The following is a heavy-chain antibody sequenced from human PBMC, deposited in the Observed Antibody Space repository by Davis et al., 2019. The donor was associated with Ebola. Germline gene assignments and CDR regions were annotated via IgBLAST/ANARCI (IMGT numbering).Heavy chain of an antibody. J-gene: IGHJ4*02. D-gene: IGHD2-21*01. CDR1: GYTFTGYY. CDR3: ARGSIVLPPDY. V-gene: IGHV1-2*04. Sequence: AASVKVSCKASGYTFTGYYMHWVRQAPGQGLKWMGWINPNSGGTNYAQKFQGWVTMTRDTSISTAYMELSRLRSDDTAVYYCARGSIVLPPDYWGQGTLVTVSS. CDR2: INPNSGGT.